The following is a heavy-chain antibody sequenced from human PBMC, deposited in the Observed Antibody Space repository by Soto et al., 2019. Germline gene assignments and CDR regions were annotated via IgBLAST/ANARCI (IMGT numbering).Heavy chain of an antibody. CDR3: ARDGFGQYSSSWYYYYYYGMDV. CDR2: ISAYNGNT. J-gene: IGHJ6*02. CDR1: GYTFTSYG. V-gene: IGHV1-18*04. Sequence: GASVKVSCKASGYTFTSYGISWVRQAPGQGLEWMGWISAYNGNTNYAQKLQGRVTMTTDTSTSTAYMELRSLRSDDTAVYYCARDGFGQYSSSWYYYYYYGMDVWGQGTTVTVSS. D-gene: IGHD6-13*01.